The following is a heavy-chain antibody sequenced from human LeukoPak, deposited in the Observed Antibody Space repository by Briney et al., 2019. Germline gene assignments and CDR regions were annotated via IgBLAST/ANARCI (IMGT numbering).Heavy chain of an antibody. CDR3: AKEEGQALFDY. Sequence: GRSLRLSCAASGFTFDDYAMHWVRQAPGKGLEWVSGISWNSGSIGYADSVKGRFTISRDNAKNSLYLQMNSLRAEDTALYYCAKEEGQALFDYWGQGTLVTVSS. CDR2: ISWNSGSI. V-gene: IGHV3-9*01. CDR1: GFTFDDYA. J-gene: IGHJ4*02.